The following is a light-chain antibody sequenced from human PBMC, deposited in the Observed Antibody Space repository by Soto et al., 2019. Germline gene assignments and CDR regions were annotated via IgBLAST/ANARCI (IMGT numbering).Light chain of an antibody. CDR2: DAS. Sequence: DIQMTQSPSSVSASVGDRVIITCRASQVISTRLAWYQQRPGKVPNLLIYDASILQSGVPSRFSGSGSGTYFTLTISSLQPEDFATYYCQQADSFPLTFGGGTKVEIK. CDR3: QQADSFPLT. J-gene: IGKJ4*01. CDR1: QVISTR. V-gene: IGKV1D-12*01.